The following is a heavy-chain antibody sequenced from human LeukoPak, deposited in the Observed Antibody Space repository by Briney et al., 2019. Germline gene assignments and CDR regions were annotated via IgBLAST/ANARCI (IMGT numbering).Heavy chain of an antibody. CDR2: IWYDGSDK. J-gene: IGHJ4*02. CDR3: VRDIKAMYCDY. V-gene: IGHV3-33*01. CDR1: GFTFSNHG. Sequence: PGGSLRLSCAASGFTFSNHGMHWVRQAPGKGLGWVAVIWYDGSDKYYADSVKGRFTISRDNSRNTVDLQMNSLGAEDTADYYCVRDIKAMYCDYWGQGTQVTVSS. D-gene: IGHD5-18*01.